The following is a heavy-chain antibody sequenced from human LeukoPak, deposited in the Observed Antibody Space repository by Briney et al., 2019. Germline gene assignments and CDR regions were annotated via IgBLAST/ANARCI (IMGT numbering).Heavy chain of an antibody. V-gene: IGHV3-21*01. D-gene: IGHD3-22*01. CDR3: ARDDSNDDSSGYYPGSYYYGMDV. CDR1: GFTFSSYS. CDR2: ISSSGSYI. J-gene: IGHJ6*02. Sequence: AGGSLRLSCAASGFTFSSYSMNWVRQAPGKGLEWVSSISSSGSYIYYADSVKGRFTISRDNAKNSLYLQMHSQRAEDTAVYYCARDDSNDDSSGYYPGSYYYGMDVWGQGTTVTVSS.